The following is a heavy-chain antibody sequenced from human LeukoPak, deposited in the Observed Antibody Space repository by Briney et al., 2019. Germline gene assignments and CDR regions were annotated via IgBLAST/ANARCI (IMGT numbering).Heavy chain of an antibody. V-gene: IGHV1-2*02. CDR3: TRYCSSTSCSASYYYMDV. D-gene: IGHD2-2*01. J-gene: IGHJ6*03. CDR1: GYTFTGSY. Sequence: GASVKVSCKASGYTFTGSYMHWVRQAPGQGLEWMGWISPNSGGTNYAQKFQGRVTMTRDTSISTAYMELSRLRSDDTAVYYCTRYCSSTSCSASYYYMDVWGKGTTVTVSS. CDR2: ISPNSGGT.